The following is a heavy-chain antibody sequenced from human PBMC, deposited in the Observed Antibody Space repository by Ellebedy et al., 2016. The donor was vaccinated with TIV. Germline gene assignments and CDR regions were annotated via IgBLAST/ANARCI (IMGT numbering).Heavy chain of an antibody. CDR2: IIPIFGTA. CDR1: GGTFSSYA. Sequence: SVKVSXXASGGTFSSYAISWVRQAPGQGLEWMGGIIPIFGTANYAQKFQGRVTITADESTSTAYMELSSLRSEDTAVYYCARDLLRFEKKAAAGTLAGDYWGQGTLVTVSS. J-gene: IGHJ4*02. D-gene: IGHD6-13*01. V-gene: IGHV1-69*13. CDR3: ARDLLRFEKKAAAGTLAGDY.